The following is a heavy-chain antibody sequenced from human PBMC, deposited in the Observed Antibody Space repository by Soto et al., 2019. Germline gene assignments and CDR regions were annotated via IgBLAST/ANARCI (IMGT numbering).Heavy chain of an antibody. D-gene: IGHD6-6*01. CDR2: ISSNSAYI. J-gene: IGHJ5*02. CDR3: ARDAGGVSSSEGWFDP. V-gene: IGHV3-21*06. Sequence: EVQLVESGGGLVKPGGSLRLSCAASGFTFSRFTMNWVRQAPGNGLEWVSAISSNSAYIYYANSVRGRFTISRDNAKISVYLQMNSLRAEDTAVYYCARDAGGVSSSEGWFDPWGQGTLVTVSS. CDR1: GFTFSRFT.